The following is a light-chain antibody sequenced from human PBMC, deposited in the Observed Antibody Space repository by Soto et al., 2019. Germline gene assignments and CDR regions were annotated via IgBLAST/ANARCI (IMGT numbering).Light chain of an antibody. J-gene: IGLJ2*01. CDR2: DNS. V-gene: IGLV1-51*01. Sequence: QSVLTQPPSVSAAPGQKVTISCSGSSSNIGNNYVSWYQQLPGTAPQLLMYDNSKRPSGIPDRFSGSKSGTSATLGITGLQTGDEADYYCGTWDGSLSAVVFGGGTKLTVL. CDR1: SSNIGNNY. CDR3: GTWDGSLSAVV.